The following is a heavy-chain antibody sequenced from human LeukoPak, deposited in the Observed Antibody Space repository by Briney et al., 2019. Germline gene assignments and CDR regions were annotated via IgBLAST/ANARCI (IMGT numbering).Heavy chain of an antibody. V-gene: IGHV3-33*01. D-gene: IGHD6-13*01. CDR1: GFTFSSYG. CDR2: IWYDGSNK. Sequence: PGGSLRLSCAASGFTFSSYGMHWVRQAPGKGLEWVAVIWYDGSNKYYADSVKGRFTISRDNSKNTLCLQMNSLRAEDTAVYYCAREDTGYSSSWTDYWGQGTLVTVSS. CDR3: AREDTGYSSSWTDY. J-gene: IGHJ4*02.